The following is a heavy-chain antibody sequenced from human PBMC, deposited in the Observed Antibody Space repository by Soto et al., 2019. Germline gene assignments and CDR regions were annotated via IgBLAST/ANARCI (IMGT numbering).Heavy chain of an antibody. J-gene: IGHJ5*02. V-gene: IGHV3-48*03. CDR1: GFTFSSYE. Sequence: GSLRLSCAASGFTFSSYEMNWVRQAPGKGLEWVSYISSSGSTIYYADSVKGRFTISRDNAKNSLYLQMNSLRAEDTAVYYCARGRVDYDFWSGYPNWFDPWGQGTLVTVSS. D-gene: IGHD3-3*01. CDR3: ARGRVDYDFWSGYPNWFDP. CDR2: ISSSGSTI.